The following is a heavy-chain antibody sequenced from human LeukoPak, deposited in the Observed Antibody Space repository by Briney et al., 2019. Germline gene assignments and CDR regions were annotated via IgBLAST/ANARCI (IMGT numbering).Heavy chain of an antibody. Sequence: GGSLRLSCAASGFTFSNAWMSWVRQAPGKGLEWDGRIKSKTDGGTTDYAAPVKGRFTISRDDSNNTLYLQMNSLRTEDTAVYYCTATTVTTYLDYWGQGTLVTVSS. CDR1: GFTFSNAW. J-gene: IGHJ4*02. CDR3: TATTVTTYLDY. V-gene: IGHV3-15*01. CDR2: IKSKTDGGTT. D-gene: IGHD4-17*01.